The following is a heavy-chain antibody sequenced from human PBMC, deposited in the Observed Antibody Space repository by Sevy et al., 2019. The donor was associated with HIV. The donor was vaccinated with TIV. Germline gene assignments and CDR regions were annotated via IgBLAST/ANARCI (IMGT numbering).Heavy chain of an antibody. CDR2: ISWDGGST. V-gene: IGHV3-43*01. Sequence: GGCLRLSCAASGFTFDDYTMHWVRQAPGKGLEWVSLISWDGGSTYYADSVKGRFTISRDNSKNSLYLQMNSLRTEDTALYYCAKAALRGIAAPGHLYFDYWGQGTLVPVSS. CDR3: AKAALRGIAAPGHLYFDY. CDR1: GFTFDDYT. D-gene: IGHD6-13*01. J-gene: IGHJ4*02.